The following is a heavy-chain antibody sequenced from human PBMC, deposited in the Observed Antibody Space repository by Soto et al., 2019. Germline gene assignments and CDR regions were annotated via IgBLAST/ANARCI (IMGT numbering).Heavy chain of an antibody. D-gene: IGHD6-19*01. V-gene: IGHV3-11*01. J-gene: IGHJ6*02. CDR3: AGDSLTSGWTDTSYGMDV. CDR1: GFTFSDYS. CDR2: ISSSGTSE. Sequence: QMQLVESGGDLVKPGGSLRLSCAASGFTFSDYSMTWIRQPPGKGLEWVSYISSSGTSEYYADSVRGRFTISRDNAKNSLFLQMNSLRAEDTAVYYCAGDSLTSGWTDTSYGMDVWGQGTTVTVSS.